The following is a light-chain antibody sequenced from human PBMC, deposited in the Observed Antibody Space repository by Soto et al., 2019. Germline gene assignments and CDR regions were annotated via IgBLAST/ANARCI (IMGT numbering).Light chain of an antibody. J-gene: IGLJ1*01. V-gene: IGLV2-14*03. CDR1: SSDVGGYNY. Sequence: HSVLTQPASVSGSPGQSITSSCTGTSSDVGGYNYVSWYQQHPDKAPKLMIYDVSNRPSGVSNRFSGSKSGNTASLTIAGLHAEDEADYYCSSYTSSSLHVFGTGTKLTVL. CDR3: SSYTSSSLHV. CDR2: DVS.